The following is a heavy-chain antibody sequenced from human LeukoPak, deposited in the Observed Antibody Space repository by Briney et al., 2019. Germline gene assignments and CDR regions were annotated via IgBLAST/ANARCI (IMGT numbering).Heavy chain of an antibody. CDR3: ARVDSRYGSGGYPYFQH. V-gene: IGHV3-74*01. Sequence: GGSLRLSCAASGFTFSSYWMHWVRQAPGKGLVWVSRINSDGSSTSYADSVKGRFTISRDNAKNTLYLQMNSLRAEDTAVYYCARVDSRYGSGGYPYFQHWGQGTLVTVSS. D-gene: IGHD3-10*01. CDR1: GFTFSSYW. J-gene: IGHJ1*01. CDR2: INSDGSST.